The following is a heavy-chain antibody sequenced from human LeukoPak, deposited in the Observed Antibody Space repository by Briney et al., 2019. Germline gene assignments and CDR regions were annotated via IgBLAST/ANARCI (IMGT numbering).Heavy chain of an antibody. CDR2: IYTSGST. CDR1: GGSISSYY. D-gene: IGHD6-19*01. J-gene: IGHJ4*02. Sequence: PSETLSLTCTVSGGSISSYYWSWIRQPPGKGLEWIGYIYTSGSTNYNPSLKSRVTISVDTSKNQFSLKLSSVTAADTAVYYCARHLYISGWYSEGFDYWGQGTLVTVSS. V-gene: IGHV4-4*09. CDR3: ARHLYISGWYSEGFDY.